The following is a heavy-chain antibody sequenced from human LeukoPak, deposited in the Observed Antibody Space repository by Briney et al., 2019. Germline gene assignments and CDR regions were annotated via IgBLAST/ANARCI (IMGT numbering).Heavy chain of an antibody. J-gene: IGHJ4*02. CDR1: GFTFSTFA. V-gene: IGHV3-23*01. CDR2: ITTSGGST. D-gene: IGHD1-26*01. CDR3: AKQIVGATTNDFDY. Sequence: GGSLRLSCAASGFTFSTFAMSWLRQAPGKGLEWVSSITTSGGSTYYADSVKGRFTISRDNSQHTLYLQMNSLRAEDTAVYFCAKQIVGATTNDFDYWGQGALVTVSS.